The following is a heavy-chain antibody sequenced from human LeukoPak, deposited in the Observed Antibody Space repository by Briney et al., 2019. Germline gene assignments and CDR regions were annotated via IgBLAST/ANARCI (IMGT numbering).Heavy chain of an antibody. CDR2: IRYDGSNK. CDR1: GFTFSSYG. J-gene: IGHJ4*02. CDR3: AKDQGLERPLQTHIDY. D-gene: IGHD1-1*01. Sequence: PGGSLRLSCAASGFTFSSYGMHWVRQAPGKGLEWVAFIRYDGSNKYYADSVKGRFTISRDNSKNTLYLQMNSLRAEDTAVYYCAKDQGLERPLQTHIDYWGQGTLVTVSS. V-gene: IGHV3-30*02.